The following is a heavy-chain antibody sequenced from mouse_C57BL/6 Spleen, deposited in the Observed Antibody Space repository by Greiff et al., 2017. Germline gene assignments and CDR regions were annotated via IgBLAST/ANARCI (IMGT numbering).Heavy chain of an antibody. J-gene: IGHJ1*03. D-gene: IGHD1-1*01. CDR1: GFTFSSYG. Sequence: EVQLVESGGGLVKPGGSLKLSCAASGFTFSSYGMSWVRQTPDKRLEWVATISSGGSYTYYPDSVKGRFTISRDNAKNTLYLQMSSLKSEDTAMXYCARQKYYGSSHWDLDVWGTGTTVTVSS. CDR2: ISSGGSYT. V-gene: IGHV5-6*01. CDR3: ARQKYYGSSHWDLDV.